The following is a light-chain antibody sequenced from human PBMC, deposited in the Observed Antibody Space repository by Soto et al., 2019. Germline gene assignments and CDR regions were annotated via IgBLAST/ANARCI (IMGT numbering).Light chain of an antibody. CDR1: SSDVGAYDF. Sequence: QSALTQPASVSGSPGQSITISCTGTSSDVGAYDFVSWYQQRPDKAPKLMIYEVSNRPSGVSNRFSGSKSVNTATLTISGLQAEDEADYYCSSYTSSSTRVFGTGNKVTVL. CDR2: EVS. CDR3: SSYTSSSTRV. J-gene: IGLJ1*01. V-gene: IGLV2-14*03.